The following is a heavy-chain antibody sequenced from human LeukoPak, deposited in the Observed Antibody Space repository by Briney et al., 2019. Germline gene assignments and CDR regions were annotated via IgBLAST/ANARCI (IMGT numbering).Heavy chain of an antibody. Sequence: GRSLRLSCAASGFTFSSYAMHWVRQAPGKGLEWVAVISYDGSNKYYADSVKGRFTISRDNSKNTLYLQMNSLRAEDTAVYYCARMTTGMDVWGQGTTVTVSS. D-gene: IGHD4-11*01. CDR1: GFTFSSYA. CDR3: ARMTTGMDV. J-gene: IGHJ6*02. V-gene: IGHV3-30*14. CDR2: ISYDGSNK.